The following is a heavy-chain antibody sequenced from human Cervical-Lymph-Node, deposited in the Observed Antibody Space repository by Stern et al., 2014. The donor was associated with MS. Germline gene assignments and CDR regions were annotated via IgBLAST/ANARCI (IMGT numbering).Heavy chain of an antibody. D-gene: IGHD5-12*01. CDR2: IYSGGST. J-gene: IGHJ6*02. CDR3: ARDGHGVATINSYYYYGMDV. CDR1: GFTVSSNY. V-gene: IGHV3-66*01. Sequence: EVQLVESGGGLVQPGGSLRLSCAASGFTVSSNYMSWVRQAPGKGLEWVSVIYSGGSTYYADSVKGRFTISRDNSKNTLYLQMNSLRAEDTAVYYCARDGHGVATINSYYYYGMDVWGQGTTVTVSS.